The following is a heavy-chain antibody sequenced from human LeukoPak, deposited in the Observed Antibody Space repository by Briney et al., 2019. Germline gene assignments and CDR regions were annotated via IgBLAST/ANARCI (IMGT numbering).Heavy chain of an antibody. CDR3: VRDKDGYNF. CDR2: IDLDGKST. Sequence: GGSLRLSCAASGFTFNTYFMHWVRQVPGKGLVWVSRIDLDGKSTTYADSVKGRFTIPRDNAKTMLYLKMNSLRVEDTAVYYCVRDKDGYNFWRQGTLVSVYS. CDR1: GFTFNTYF. J-gene: IGHJ4*02. D-gene: IGHD5-24*01. V-gene: IGHV3-74*01.